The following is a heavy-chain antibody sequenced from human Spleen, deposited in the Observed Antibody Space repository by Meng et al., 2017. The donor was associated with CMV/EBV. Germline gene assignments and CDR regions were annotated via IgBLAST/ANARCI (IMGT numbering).Heavy chain of an antibody. Sequence: GGSLRLSCAASGFTFSSYEMNWVRQAPGKGLEWVSYISSSGSTIYYADSVKGRFTISRDNAKNSLYLQMNSLRAEDTAVYYCARAFLDGYNWGTIDYWGQGTLVTVSS. J-gene: IGHJ4*02. CDR3: ARAFLDGYNWGTIDY. D-gene: IGHD5-24*01. V-gene: IGHV3-48*03. CDR2: ISSSGSTI. CDR1: GFTFSSYE.